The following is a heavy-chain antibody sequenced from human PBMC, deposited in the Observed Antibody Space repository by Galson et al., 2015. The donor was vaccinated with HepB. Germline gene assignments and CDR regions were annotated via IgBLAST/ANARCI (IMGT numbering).Heavy chain of an antibody. J-gene: IGHJ4*02. V-gene: IGHV3-48*03. Sequence: SLRLSCAASGFTFSSYEMNWVRQAPGKGLEWVSYISGSSSTKYYADSVKGRFTISRDNAKNSLYLQMNSLRAEDTAVYYCARSDYGVDYWGQGTLVTVSS. CDR1: GFTFSSYE. CDR2: ISGSSSTK. D-gene: IGHD4-17*01. CDR3: ARSDYGVDY.